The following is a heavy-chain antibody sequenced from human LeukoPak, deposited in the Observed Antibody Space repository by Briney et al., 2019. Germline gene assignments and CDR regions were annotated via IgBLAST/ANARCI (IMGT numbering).Heavy chain of an antibody. CDR2: IYSGGST. D-gene: IGHD3-10*01. V-gene: IGHV3-66*04. Sequence: GGSLRLSCAASGFTVSSNYMSWVRQAPGKGLEWVSVIYSGGSTYYADSVKGRFTISRDNSKNTLYLQMNSLRAEDTAVYYCARHLRWFGEPPPYGMDVWGQGTTVTVSS. J-gene: IGHJ6*02. CDR1: GFTVSSNY. CDR3: ARHLRWFGEPPPYGMDV.